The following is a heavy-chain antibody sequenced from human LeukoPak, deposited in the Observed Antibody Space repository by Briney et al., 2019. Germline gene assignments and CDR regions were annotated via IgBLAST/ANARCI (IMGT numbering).Heavy chain of an antibody. J-gene: IGHJ3*02. CDR1: GYTFTSYG. CDR3: ARGAYCGGDCSSSDAFDI. CDR2: ISAYNGNT. V-gene: IGHV1-18*01. Sequence: ASVKVSCKASGYTFTSYGVSWVRQAPGQGLEWMGWISAYNGNTNYAQNLQGRVTLTTDTSTTTASLELRSLRSDDTAVYYRARGAYCGGDCSSSDAFDIWGQGTMVTVSS. D-gene: IGHD2-21*01.